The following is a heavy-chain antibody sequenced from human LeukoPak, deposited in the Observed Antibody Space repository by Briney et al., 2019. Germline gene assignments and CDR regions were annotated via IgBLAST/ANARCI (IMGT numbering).Heavy chain of an antibody. CDR3: ARQDYGDYVGAFDI. Sequence: SETLSLTCTVSGGSISSSSYYWGWIRQPPGKGLEWIGSIYYSGSTYYNPSLKSRVTISVDTSKNQFSLKLSSVTAADTAVYYCARQDYGDYVGAFDIWGQGTMVTVSS. J-gene: IGHJ3*02. D-gene: IGHD4-17*01. CDR1: GGSISSSSYY. V-gene: IGHV4-39*07. CDR2: IYYSGST.